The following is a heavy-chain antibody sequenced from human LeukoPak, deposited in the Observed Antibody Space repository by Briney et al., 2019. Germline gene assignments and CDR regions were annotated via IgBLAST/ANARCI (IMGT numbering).Heavy chain of an antibody. CDR1: GGSISSYY. CDR3: ARRGYYDRSGAFDY. J-gene: IGHJ4*02. CDR2: IYYSGST. D-gene: IGHD3-22*01. Sequence: SETLSLTCTVSGGSISSYYWSWIRQPPGKGLEWIGYIYYSGSTNYNPSLKSRVTISVDTSKNQFSLKLSSVTAADTAVYYCARRGYYDRSGAFDYWGQGTLVTVSS. V-gene: IGHV4-59*08.